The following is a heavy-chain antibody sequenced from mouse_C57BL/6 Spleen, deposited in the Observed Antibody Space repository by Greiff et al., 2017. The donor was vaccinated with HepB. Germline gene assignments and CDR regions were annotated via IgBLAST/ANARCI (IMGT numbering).Heavy chain of an antibody. V-gene: IGHV1-39*01. D-gene: IGHD2-4*01. Sequence: EVQLKESGPELVKPGASVKISCKASGYSFTDYNMNWVKQSNGKSLEWIGVINPNYGTTSYNQKFKGKATLTVDQSSSTAYMQLNSLTSEDSAVYYCADDYDEDEGWYFDVWGTGTTVTVSS. CDR2: INPNYGTT. J-gene: IGHJ1*03. CDR1: GYSFTDYN. CDR3: ADDYDEDEGWYFDV.